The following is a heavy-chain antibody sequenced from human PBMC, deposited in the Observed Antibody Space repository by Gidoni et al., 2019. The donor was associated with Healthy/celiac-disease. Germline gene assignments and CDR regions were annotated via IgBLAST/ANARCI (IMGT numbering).Heavy chain of an antibody. J-gene: IGHJ6*03. CDR3: ARENPTVTTFQYYYYYMDV. D-gene: IGHD4-17*01. Sequence: QVQLQESGPGLVKPSQTLSLTCTVSGGSISSGDYSWSWIRQPPGKGLEWIGYIYYSGSTYYNPSLKSRVTISVDTSKNQFSLKLSSVTAADTAVYYCARENPTVTTFQYYYYYMDVWGKGTTVTVSS. V-gene: IGHV4-30-4*01. CDR2: IYYSGST. CDR1: GGSISSGDYS.